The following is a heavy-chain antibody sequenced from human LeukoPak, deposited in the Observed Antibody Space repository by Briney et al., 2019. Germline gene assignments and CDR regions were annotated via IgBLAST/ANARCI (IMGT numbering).Heavy chain of an antibody. CDR3: ARDPGYYGSGTRGAFDI. CDR2: IYYGENT. Sequence: SETLSLTCTVSGDSISSGPYYWGWIRQPPGKGLEWIGNIYYGENTYYNPSFKSRVTMSVDTSKNQFSLKLSPVTAADRAVYYCARDPGYYGSGTRGAFDIWGQGTMVTVSS. D-gene: IGHD3-10*01. J-gene: IGHJ3*02. V-gene: IGHV4-39*07. CDR1: GDSISSGPYY.